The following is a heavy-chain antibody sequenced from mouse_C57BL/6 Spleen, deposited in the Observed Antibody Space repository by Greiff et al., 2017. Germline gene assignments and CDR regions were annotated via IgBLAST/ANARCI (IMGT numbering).Heavy chain of an antibody. CDR3: AREGDDYPFAY. D-gene: IGHD2-4*01. Sequence: QVQLQQSGPELVKPGASVKISCKASGYAFSSSWMNWVKQRPGKGLEWIGRIYPGDGDTNYNGKFKGKDTLTADKSSSTAYMQLSSLTSEDSAVYFCAREGDDYPFAYWGQGTLVTVSA. CDR2: IYPGDGDT. J-gene: IGHJ3*01. CDR1: GYAFSSSW. V-gene: IGHV1-82*01.